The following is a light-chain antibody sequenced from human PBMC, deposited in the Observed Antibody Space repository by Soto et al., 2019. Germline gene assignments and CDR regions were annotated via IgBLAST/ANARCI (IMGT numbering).Light chain of an antibody. CDR1: QSVKTF. CDR3: QQYGSSPPT. V-gene: IGKV3-11*01. Sequence: EIVLTQSPATLSLSPGERATLSCRASQSVKTFLVWYQQRPGQAPRLLIFDASTRATGIPARFSGSGSGTEFTLTITSLQSEDFALYYCQQYGSSPPTFGQGTKVDIK. CDR2: DAS. J-gene: IGKJ1*01.